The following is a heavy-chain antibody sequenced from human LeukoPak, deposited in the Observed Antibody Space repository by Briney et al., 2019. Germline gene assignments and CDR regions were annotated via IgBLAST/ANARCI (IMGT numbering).Heavy chain of an antibody. D-gene: IGHD2/OR15-2a*01. CDR3: AKSKPGNILDY. V-gene: IGHV3-72*01. Sequence: GGSLRLSCAASGFTFNSYWMSWVRQAPGKGLEWIGRIRNTATTEYAASVKGRFTISRDDSKNSVYMQMNSLKTEDTAVYFCAKSKPGNILDYWGQGTLLTVSS. CDR1: GFTFNSYW. J-gene: IGHJ4*02. CDR2: IRNTATT.